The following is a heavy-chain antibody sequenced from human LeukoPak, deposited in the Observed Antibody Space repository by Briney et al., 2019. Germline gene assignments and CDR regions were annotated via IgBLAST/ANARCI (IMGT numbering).Heavy chain of an antibody. CDR3: AREMVTTDSRRGY. D-gene: IGHD4-17*01. Sequence: GGSLRLYCAASGFTFSSYEMNWVRQAPGKGLEWVSYISSSGSTIYYADSVKGRFTISRDNAKNSLYLQMNSLRAEDTAVYYCAREMVTTDSRRGYWGQGTLVTVSS. CDR2: ISSSGSTI. V-gene: IGHV3-48*03. J-gene: IGHJ4*02. CDR1: GFTFSSYE.